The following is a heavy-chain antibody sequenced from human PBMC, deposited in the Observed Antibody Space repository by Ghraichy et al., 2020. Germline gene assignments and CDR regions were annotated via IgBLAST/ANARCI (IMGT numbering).Heavy chain of an antibody. Sequence: ASVKVSFKASGYTFTSYAMHWVRQAPGQRLEWMGWINAGNGNTKYSQKFQGRVTITRDTSASTAYMELSSLRSEDTAVYYCARVAATTKTLDYWGQGTLVTVSS. D-gene: IGHD2-15*01. CDR3: ARVAATTKTLDY. CDR2: INAGNGNT. J-gene: IGHJ4*02. CDR1: GYTFTSYA. V-gene: IGHV1-3*01.